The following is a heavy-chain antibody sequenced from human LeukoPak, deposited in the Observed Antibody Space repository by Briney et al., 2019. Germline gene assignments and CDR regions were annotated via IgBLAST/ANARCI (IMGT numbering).Heavy chain of an antibody. Sequence: ASVKVSCKASGYTFTSCDINWVRQATGQGLEWMGWMNPNSGNTGYAQKFQGTVTMTRNTSISTAYMELSSLRSEDTAVYYCASRRGIQLWSNWFDPWGQGTLVTVSS. CDR2: MNPNSGNT. V-gene: IGHV1-8*01. J-gene: IGHJ5*02. D-gene: IGHD5-18*01. CDR1: GYTFTSCD. CDR3: ASRRGIQLWSNWFDP.